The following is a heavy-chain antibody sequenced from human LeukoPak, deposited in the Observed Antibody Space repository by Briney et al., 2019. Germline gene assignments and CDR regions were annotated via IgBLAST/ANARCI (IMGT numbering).Heavy chain of an antibody. CDR2: INPNSGGT. V-gene: IGHV1-2*06. CDR1: GYTFTGYY. J-gene: IGHJ4*02. D-gene: IGHD3-10*01. CDR3: ARGFSRDPYYFDY. Sequence: ASVKVSCKASGYTFTGYYMHWVRQAPGQGLEWMGRINPNSGGTNYAQKFQGRDTMTRDTSISTAYMELSRLRSDDTAVYYCARGFSRDPYYFDYWGQGTLVTVSS.